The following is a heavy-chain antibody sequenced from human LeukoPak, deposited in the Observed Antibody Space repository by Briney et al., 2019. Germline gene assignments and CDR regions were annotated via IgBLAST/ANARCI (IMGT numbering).Heavy chain of an antibody. CDR2: INHSGST. J-gene: IGHJ5*02. V-gene: IGHV4-34*01. CDR3: ARMGCSSTSCPPRGGWFDP. CDR1: GGSFSGYY. D-gene: IGHD2-2*01. Sequence: PSETLSLTCAVYGGSFSGYYWSWIRQPPGKGLEWIGEINHSGSTNYNPSLKSRVTISVDTSKNQFSLKLSSVTAADTAVYYCARMGCSSTSCPPRGGWFDPWGQGTLVTVSS.